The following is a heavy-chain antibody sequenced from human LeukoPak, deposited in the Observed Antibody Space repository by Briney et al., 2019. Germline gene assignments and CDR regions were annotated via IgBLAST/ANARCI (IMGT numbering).Heavy chain of an antibody. J-gene: IGHJ4*02. D-gene: IGHD5-24*01. CDR1: GFTFSSCA. Sequence: GGSLRLSCAASGFTFSSCAMHWVRQAPGKGLEWVAVISYDGSNKYYADSVKGRFTISGDNSKNTLYLQMNSLRAEDTAVYYCAREMATDYWGQGTLVTVSS. V-gene: IGHV3-30-3*01. CDR3: AREMATDY. CDR2: ISYDGSNK.